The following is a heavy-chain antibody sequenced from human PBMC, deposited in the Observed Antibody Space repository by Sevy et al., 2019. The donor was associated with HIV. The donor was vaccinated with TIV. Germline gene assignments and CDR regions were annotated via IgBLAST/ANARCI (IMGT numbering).Heavy chain of an antibody. CDR2: MSYHGTNK. CDR1: GFSFSSYG. Sequence: GGSLRLCCVASGFSFSSYGMHWVRQAPGKGLECVALMSYHGTNKYYGDSVRGRFTVSRDNSRNTLYLQMDSLRAEDTAVYYCAKISEEYIQTWYPPDYWGQGTLVTVSS. CDR3: AKISEEYIQTWYPPDY. V-gene: IGHV3-30*18. D-gene: IGHD1-1*01. J-gene: IGHJ4*02.